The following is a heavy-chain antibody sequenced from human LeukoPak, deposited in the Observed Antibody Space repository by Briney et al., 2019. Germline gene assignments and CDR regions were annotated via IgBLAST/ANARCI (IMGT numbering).Heavy chain of an antibody. J-gene: IGHJ4*02. CDR1: GFTFSSYS. V-gene: IGHV3-21*01. D-gene: IGHD3-10*01. Sequence: PGGSLRLSCAASGFTFSSYSMNWVRQAPGKGLEWVSSISSSSSYIYYADSVKGRFTISRDNAKNSLYLQMNSLRAEDTAVYYCVGDSYYYGSGSDYVYWGQGTLVTVSS. CDR2: ISSSSSYI. CDR3: VGDSYYYGSGSDYVY.